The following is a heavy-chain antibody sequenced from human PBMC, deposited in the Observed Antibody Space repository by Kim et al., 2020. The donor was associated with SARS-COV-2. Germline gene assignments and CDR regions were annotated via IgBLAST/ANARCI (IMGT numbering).Heavy chain of an antibody. Sequence: QNFQGRVTITAEESTSTAYMELSSLRSEDTAVYYCARDLSRDDYGDFFDYWGQGTLVTVSS. CDR3: ARDLSRDDYGDFFDY. J-gene: IGHJ4*02. V-gene: IGHV1-69*01. D-gene: IGHD4-17*01.